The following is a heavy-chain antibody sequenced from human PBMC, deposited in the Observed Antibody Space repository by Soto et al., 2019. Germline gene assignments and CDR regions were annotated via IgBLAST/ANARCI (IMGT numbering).Heavy chain of an antibody. CDR3: TRDQGLGDNGGYFH. CDR2: IYYTGNT. CDR1: GGSISIGYNY. J-gene: IGHJ4*02. V-gene: IGHV4-30-4*01. Sequence: KPSETLSLTCNVSGGSISIGYNYWSWIRQTPGKGLEWIGYIYYTGNTYYNPSLKSRVTISRDTSKNQFSLRVNSVTAADTGVYFCTRDQGLGDNGGYFHWGQGALVTVSS. D-gene: IGHD3-22*01.